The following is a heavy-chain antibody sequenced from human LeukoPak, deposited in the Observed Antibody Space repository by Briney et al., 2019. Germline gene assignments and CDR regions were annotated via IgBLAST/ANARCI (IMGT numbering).Heavy chain of an antibody. Sequence: PGGSLILSCAPSGLTFRSHGMHWVRQAPGKGLEWVAVISDEGSKKHDADSVKGRFSISRDNSKNALFLQMNSLRDEDTAVYYCAKEGCGGDCFDYWGQGTLVTVSS. CDR3: AKEGCGGDCFDY. J-gene: IGHJ4*02. CDR2: ISDEGSKK. D-gene: IGHD2-21*01. V-gene: IGHV3-30*18. CDR1: GLTFRSHG.